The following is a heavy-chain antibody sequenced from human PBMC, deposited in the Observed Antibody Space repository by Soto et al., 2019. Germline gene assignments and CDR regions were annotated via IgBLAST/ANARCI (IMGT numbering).Heavy chain of an antibody. CDR3: TKRGTTRSHYFDS. CDR1: GFAFSSYA. D-gene: IGHD1-1*01. J-gene: IGHJ4*02. Sequence: GGSLRLSCAASGFAFSSYAMSWVRQAPGKGLEWVSTLGAGGGTYYADSMKGRFTISRDNSKSTLYVQMNSLRAEDTAIYFCTKRGTTRSHYFDSWGQGTLVTVSS. CDR2: LGAGGGT. V-gene: IGHV3-23*01.